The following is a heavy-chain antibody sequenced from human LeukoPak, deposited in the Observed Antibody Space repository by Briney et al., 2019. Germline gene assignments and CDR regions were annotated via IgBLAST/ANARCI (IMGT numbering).Heavy chain of an antibody. V-gene: IGHV3-7*01. CDR3: ARDSVRGVLYDY. Sequence: PGGSPRLSCAASGFTFSSYSMNWVRQAPGKGLEWVANIKEDGSEKTYVDSVKGRFTISRDNAKNSLYLQMNSLRIEDTAVYYCARDSVRGVLYDYWGQGTLVTVSS. D-gene: IGHD3-10*01. CDR1: GFTFSSYS. J-gene: IGHJ4*02. CDR2: IKEDGSEK.